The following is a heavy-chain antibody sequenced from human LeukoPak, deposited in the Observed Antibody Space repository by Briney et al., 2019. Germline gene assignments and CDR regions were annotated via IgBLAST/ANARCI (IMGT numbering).Heavy chain of an antibody. V-gene: IGHV4-4*07. Sequence: SETLSLTCTVSGGSISSHYWSWIRQPAGKGLEWIGHIYISGTTNYNPSLKSRVTMSVDTSKNQFSLKLSSVTAADTAVYYCARDYLRATPDAFDIWGQGTMVTVSS. D-gene: IGHD1-26*01. CDR1: GGSISSHY. CDR3: ARDYLRATPDAFDI. CDR2: IYISGTT. J-gene: IGHJ3*02.